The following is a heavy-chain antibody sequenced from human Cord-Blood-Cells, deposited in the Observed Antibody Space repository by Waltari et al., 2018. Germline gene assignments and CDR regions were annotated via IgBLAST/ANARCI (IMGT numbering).Heavy chain of an antibody. Sequence: EVQLVESGGGLVKPGGSLRLSCAASGFIFSSYSMNWVRQAPGKGLEWVSSISSSSSYIYYADSVKGRFTISRDNAKNSLYLQMNSLRAEDTAVYYCARDRFGRGGFEVAFDYWGQGTLVTVSS. J-gene: IGHJ4*02. D-gene: IGHD2-15*01. V-gene: IGHV3-21*01. CDR1: GFIFSSYS. CDR2: ISSSSSYI. CDR3: ARDRFGRGGFEVAFDY.